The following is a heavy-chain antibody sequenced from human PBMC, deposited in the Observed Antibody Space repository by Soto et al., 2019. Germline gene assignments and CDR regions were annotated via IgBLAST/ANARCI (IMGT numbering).Heavy chain of an antibody. J-gene: IGHJ6*03. V-gene: IGHV3-21*01. CDR3: ARTGSDYYYMDV. CDR2: ISSSSSYI. Sequence: GGSLRLSCAASGFTFSSYSMNWVRQAPGKGLEWVSSISSSSSYIYYADSVKGRFTISRDNAKNSLYLQMNSLRAEDTAVYYCARTGSDYYYMDVWGKGTTVTVSS. CDR1: GFTFSSYS.